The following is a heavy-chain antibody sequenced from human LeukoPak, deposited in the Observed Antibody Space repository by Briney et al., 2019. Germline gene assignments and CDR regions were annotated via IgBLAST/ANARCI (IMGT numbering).Heavy chain of an antibody. CDR2: ISGSAGST. J-gene: IGHJ4*02. V-gene: IGHV3-23*01. Sequence: GGSLRLSCAASGFTFSSYEMNWVRQAPGKGLEWVSSISGSAGSTYYADSVKGRFTISRDNSKNTLYLQMSSLRAEDTAVYYCAKKVGATYYHFDYWGQGTLVTVSS. CDR3: AKKVGATYYHFDY. CDR1: GFTFSSYE. D-gene: IGHD1-26*01.